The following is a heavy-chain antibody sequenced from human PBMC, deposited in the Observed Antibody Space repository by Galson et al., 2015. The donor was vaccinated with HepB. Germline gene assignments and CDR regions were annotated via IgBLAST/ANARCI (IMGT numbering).Heavy chain of an antibody. D-gene: IGHD1-1*01. J-gene: IGHJ6*02. V-gene: IGHV1-46*01. CDR1: GYTFTSYY. CDR3: ASRRMERLGDKNYYYYGMDV. Sequence: SVKVSCKASGYTFTSYYMHWVRQAPGQGLEWMGIIKPSGGSTSYAQKFQGRVTMTRDTSTSTVYMELSSLRSEDTAVYYCASRRMERLGDKNYYYYGMDVWGQGTTVTVSS. CDR2: IKPSGGST.